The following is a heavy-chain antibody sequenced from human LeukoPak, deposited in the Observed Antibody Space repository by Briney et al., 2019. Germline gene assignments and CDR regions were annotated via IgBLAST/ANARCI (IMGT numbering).Heavy chain of an antibody. CDR2: IYCTGSS. CDR1: GGSISSYY. CDR3: ARGLRGIMAGFDF. D-gene: IGHD3-16*01. V-gene: IGHV4-59*01. Sequence: SETLSLTCTVSGGSISSYYWSWIRQPPGKGLEWIGYIYCTGSSNYNPSLKSRVTISVDTSENQFSLKLSSVTAADTAVYYCARGLRGIMAGFDFWGQGTLVTVSS. J-gene: IGHJ4*02.